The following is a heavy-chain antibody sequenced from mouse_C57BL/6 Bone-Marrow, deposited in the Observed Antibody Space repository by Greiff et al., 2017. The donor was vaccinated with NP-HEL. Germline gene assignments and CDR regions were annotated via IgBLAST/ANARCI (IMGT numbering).Heavy chain of an antibody. D-gene: IGHD2-13*01. CDR2: IYPGNSDT. V-gene: IGHV1-5*01. CDR3: TRPGGDYGAWLAY. CDR1: GYTFTSYW. J-gene: IGHJ3*01. Sequence: VQLKESGTVLARPGASVKMSCKTSGYTFTSYWMHWVKQRPGQGLEWIGAIYPGNSDTSYNQKFKGKATLTAVTSASTAYMELSSLTTADSAVYFCTRPGGDYGAWLAYWGQGTLVTVSA.